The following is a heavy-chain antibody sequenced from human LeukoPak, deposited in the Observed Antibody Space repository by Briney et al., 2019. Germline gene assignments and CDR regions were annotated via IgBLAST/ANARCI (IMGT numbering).Heavy chain of an antibody. J-gene: IGHJ4*02. CDR2: MNPKSGNT. D-gene: IGHD3-3*01. CDR3: ARGPAITIFGVVPYYFDS. CDR1: GYTFTSYD. Sequence: ASVKVSCTASGYTFTSYDINWVRQATGQGLEWIGWMNPKSGNTGYAQKFQGRVTMTRNTSIRTAYMELSSLRSEDTAVYYCARGPAITIFGVVPYYFDSWGQGTLVTVSS. V-gene: IGHV1-8*01.